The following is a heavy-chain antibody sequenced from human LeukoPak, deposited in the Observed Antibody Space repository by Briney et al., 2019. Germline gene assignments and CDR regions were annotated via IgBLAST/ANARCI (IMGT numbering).Heavy chain of an antibody. CDR1: GFTFSSYS. V-gene: IGHV3-21*04. J-gene: IGHJ6*02. D-gene: IGHD3-9*01. CDR2: IRGSGSGT. Sequence: PGGSLRLSCAASGFTFSSYSMNWVRQAPGKGPEWVSAIRGSGSGTYYADSVRGRFTVSRDNSRNSLYLQMNRLRAEDTAIYYCAKASPPRDWLRAYYGMDVWGQGTTVTVSS. CDR3: AKASPPRDWLRAYYGMDV.